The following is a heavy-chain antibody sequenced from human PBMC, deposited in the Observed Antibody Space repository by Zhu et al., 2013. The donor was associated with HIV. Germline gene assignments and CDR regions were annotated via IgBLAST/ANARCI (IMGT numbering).Heavy chain of an antibody. J-gene: IGHJ4*02. CDR2: INTRNGGT. CDR1: GGTFTDHA. D-gene: IGHD5-18*01. V-gene: IGHV1-2*02. CDR3: ARDLNMGYSQGLFDS. Sequence: HVQLVQSGAEVKKPGSSVRVSCRTSGGTFTDHAINWVRQAPGHGLESVGWINTRNGGTYIVRNFQGRVTITRDMSISTVYLDLSTLTSDDTALYYCARDLNMGYSQGLFDSWGQGSLVTVSS.